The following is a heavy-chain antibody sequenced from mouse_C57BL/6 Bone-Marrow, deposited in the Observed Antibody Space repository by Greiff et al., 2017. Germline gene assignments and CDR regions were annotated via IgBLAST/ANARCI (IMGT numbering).Heavy chain of an antibody. CDR1: GFNIKNTY. CDR2: IDPANGNT. J-gene: IGHJ3*01. V-gene: IGHV14-3*01. D-gene: IGHD2-5*01. CDR3: ASGSNYFAWFAY. Sequence: EVQLQESVAELVRPGASVKLSCTASGFNIKNTYMHWVKQRPEQGLEWIGRIDPANGNTTYAPKFPGKGTLTADTTSNTAYLQLSSLTSEDTAIYYCASGSNYFAWFAYWGQGTLVTGSA.